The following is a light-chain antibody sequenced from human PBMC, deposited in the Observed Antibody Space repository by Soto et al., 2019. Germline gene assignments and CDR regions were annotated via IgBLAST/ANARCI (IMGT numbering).Light chain of an antibody. CDR1: SSNIGSNY. CDR2: RNN. V-gene: IGLV1-47*01. J-gene: IGLJ3*02. Sequence: QPVLTQPPSASGSPGHRVTLSCSGSSSNIGSNYVYWYQQLPGTTPKLIIYRNNQRRSGVPDRFSGSKSGTSASLAISGLRSEDEADYYCAAWDDSVRGVFGGGTKVTVL. CDR3: AAWDDSVRGV.